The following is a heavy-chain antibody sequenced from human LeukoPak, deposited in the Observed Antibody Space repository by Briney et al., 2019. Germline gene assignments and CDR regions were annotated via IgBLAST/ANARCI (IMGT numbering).Heavy chain of an antibody. CDR1: GYTLSTYA. V-gene: IGHV7-4-1*02. Sequence: HWASVKVSCKASGYTLSTYAMNWVRQAPGQGLEWMGWINTNTGNPTYAQGFTGRFVFSLDTSVNTAYLQINSLKAEDTAVYYCARSTAVYTGNSWTIWGQGTMVTVSS. CDR2: INTNTGNP. J-gene: IGHJ3*02. CDR3: ARSTAVYTGNSWTI. D-gene: IGHD2-2*02.